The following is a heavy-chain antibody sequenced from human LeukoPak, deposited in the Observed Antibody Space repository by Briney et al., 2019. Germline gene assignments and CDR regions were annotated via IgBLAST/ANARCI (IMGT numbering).Heavy chain of an antibody. CDR1: GVSFNNYY. D-gene: IGHD4-17*01. V-gene: IGHV4-34*01. J-gene: IGHJ4*02. CDR2: INQSEYH. Sequence: ETLSLTCAVSGVSFNNYYWSGVRQTPGKGLEWIGEINQSEYHNESPSLKSRVTLSIDTSRKQFPLNLRSVTVADTGIYYCTRMTTGHDYWGQGTLVTV. CDR3: TRMTTGHDY.